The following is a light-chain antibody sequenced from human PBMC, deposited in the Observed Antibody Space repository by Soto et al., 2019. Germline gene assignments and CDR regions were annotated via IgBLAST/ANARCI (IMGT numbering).Light chain of an antibody. Sequence: EILLTQSPGTLSLSPGERATLPCRASQSVSSSYLAWYQQKNGQTPRLLIYGASSRDTGIPDRFSGSGSGTDFTLTISRLEPEDFSVYYCQQYGSSPWTFGQGTKVDIK. V-gene: IGKV3-20*01. CDR3: QQYGSSPWT. CDR1: QSVSSSY. J-gene: IGKJ1*01. CDR2: GAS.